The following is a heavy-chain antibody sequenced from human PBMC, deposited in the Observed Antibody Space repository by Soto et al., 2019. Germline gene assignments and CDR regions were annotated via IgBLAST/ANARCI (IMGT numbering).Heavy chain of an antibody. CDR3: AKDSSLVVAADEY. D-gene: IGHD2-15*01. CDR2: ISGRSEHA. CDR1: GFVFNNYH. Sequence: EVQLLESGGGLVQIGGSLRLSCAASGFVFNNYHMSWVRQAPGKGLEWVASISGRSEHAWHADSVRGRFSISRDNSKNMLYLQMNSLRAEDTAVYYCAKDSSLVVAADEYWGQGTLVTVSS. J-gene: IGHJ4*02. V-gene: IGHV3-23*01.